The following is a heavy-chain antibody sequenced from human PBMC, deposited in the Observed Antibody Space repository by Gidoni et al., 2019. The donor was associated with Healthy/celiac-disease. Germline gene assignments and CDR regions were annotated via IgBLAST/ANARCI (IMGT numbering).Heavy chain of an antibody. J-gene: IGHJ5*02. CDR1: GFTFSSYA. CDR2: ISYDGSNK. V-gene: IGHV3-30-3*01. Sequence: QVQLVESGGGVVQPGRSLRLSCAASGFTFSSYAMHWVRQAPGKGLEWVAVISYDGSNKYYADSVKGRFTISRDNSKNTLYLQMNSLRAEDTAVYYCARDLMQWLVGEGWFDPWGQGTLVTVSS. CDR3: ARDLMQWLVGEGWFDP. D-gene: IGHD6-19*01.